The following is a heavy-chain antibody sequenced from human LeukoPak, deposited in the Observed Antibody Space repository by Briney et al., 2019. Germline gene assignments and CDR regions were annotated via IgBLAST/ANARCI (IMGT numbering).Heavy chain of an antibody. CDR1: GGSVSSDY. D-gene: IGHD6-19*01. CDR2: FHYSATT. CDR3: ATGHSSGWFDY. Sequence: SETLSLTCNVSGGSVSSDYWSWLRQTPGKGLEWIGYFHYSATTNYNPSLKSRVSTSLDTSKNQFSLDVTSVTGADTAIYYCATGHSSGWFDYWGRGTLVTVSS. J-gene: IGHJ4*02. V-gene: IGHV4-59*02.